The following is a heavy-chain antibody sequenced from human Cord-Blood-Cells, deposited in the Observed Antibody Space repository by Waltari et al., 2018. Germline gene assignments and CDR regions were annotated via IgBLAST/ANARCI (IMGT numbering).Heavy chain of an antibody. CDR1: GYTFTSYG. J-gene: IGHJ2*01. CDR2: ISAYNGNT. V-gene: IGHV1-18*01. Sequence: QVQLVQSGAEVKKPGASVKVSCKASGYTFTSYGISWVRQAPGQGHEWMGWISAYNGNTNYAQKLQGRVTMPTDTSTSTAYMELRSLRSDDTAVYYCARTRQEGCCPRYFDLWGRGTLVTVSS. CDR3: ARTRQEGCCPRYFDL. D-gene: IGHD2-8*01.